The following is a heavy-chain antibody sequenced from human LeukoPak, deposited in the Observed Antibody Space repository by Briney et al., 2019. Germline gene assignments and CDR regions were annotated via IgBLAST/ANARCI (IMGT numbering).Heavy chain of an antibody. CDR1: GDSISSGDYY. Sequence: SETLSLTCTVSGDSISSGDYYWSWIRQPAGKGLEWIGRISSSGSTNYNPSLKSRVTISVDTSKNQFSLQLNSVTPDDTAVYYCARVLRKGPYGDGGYFYFYMDVWGKGTTVTVSS. CDR2: ISSSGST. J-gene: IGHJ6*03. V-gene: IGHV4-61*02. CDR3: ARVLRKGPYGDGGYFYFYMDV. D-gene: IGHD4-17*01.